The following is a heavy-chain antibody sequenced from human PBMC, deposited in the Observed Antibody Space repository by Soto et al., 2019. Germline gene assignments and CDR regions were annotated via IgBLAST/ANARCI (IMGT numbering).Heavy chain of an antibody. CDR2: IYYSGST. Sequence: SETLSLTCTVSGGSISSSSYYWGWIRQPPGKGLEWIGSIYYSGSTYYNPSLKSRVTISVDTSKNQFSLKLSSVTAADTAVYYCARVWSGYAPADAFDIWGQGTMVTVSS. CDR1: GGSISSSSYY. D-gene: IGHD2-2*01. J-gene: IGHJ3*02. V-gene: IGHV4-39*01. CDR3: ARVWSGYAPADAFDI.